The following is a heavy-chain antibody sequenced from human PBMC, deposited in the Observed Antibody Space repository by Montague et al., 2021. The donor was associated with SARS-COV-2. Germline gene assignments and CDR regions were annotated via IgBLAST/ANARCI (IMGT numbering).Heavy chain of an antibody. CDR3: ARDVGSYSSSWFDD. D-gene: IGHD6-13*01. J-gene: IGHJ4*02. CDR1: GGSISSGGYY. CDR2: IYYSAST. V-gene: IGHV4-31*03. Sequence: TLSLTCTVSGGSISSGGYYWSWIRQHPGKGLEWIGYIYYSASTYYNPSLKSRVTISVDTSKNQFSLKLSTVTAADADVYYCARDVGSYSSSWFDDWGQGTLVTVSS.